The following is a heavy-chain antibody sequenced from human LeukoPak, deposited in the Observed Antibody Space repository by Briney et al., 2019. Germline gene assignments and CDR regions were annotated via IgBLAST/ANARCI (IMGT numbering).Heavy chain of an antibody. V-gene: IGHV3-7*01. D-gene: IGHD3-22*01. CDR2: IKQDGSEK. CDR3: AREGYYDSSGYYSRAFDI. Sequence: GGSLRLSCAASGFTFSSYWMSWVRQAPGKGLEWVANIKQDGSEKYYVDSVKGRFTISRDNTKNSLYLQMNSLRAEDTAVYYCAREGYYDSSGYYSRAFDIWGQGTMVTVSS. J-gene: IGHJ3*02. CDR1: GFTFSSYW.